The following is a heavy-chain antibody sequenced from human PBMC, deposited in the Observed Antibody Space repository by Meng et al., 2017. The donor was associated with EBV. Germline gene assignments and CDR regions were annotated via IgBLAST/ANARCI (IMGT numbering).Heavy chain of an antibody. V-gene: IGHV4-61*01. CDR1: CGSVSSGRYC. Sequence: GLLLEVVPRLSKHSGTLSLACTVSCGSVSSGRYCWSWIRQPPGKRLEWIGYINDSGSNNYNPSLKSRVTISVDTSKNQFSLKLTSVTAADTAVYYCARGRYYGDYFWFDPWGQGTLVTVFS. D-gene: IGHD4-17*01. CDR2: INDSGSN. J-gene: IGHJ5*02. CDR3: ARGRYYGDYFWFDP.